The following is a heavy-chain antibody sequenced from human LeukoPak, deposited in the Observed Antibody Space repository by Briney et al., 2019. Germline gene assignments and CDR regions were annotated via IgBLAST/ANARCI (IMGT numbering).Heavy chain of an antibody. CDR3: TSPQLELPAGGDY. J-gene: IGHJ4*02. Sequence: GGSLRLSCAASGFTFRGSAMHWVRQASGKGLEWVGRIRSKASSYATAYAASVKGRFTISRDDSKNTAYLQMNSLKTEDTAVYYCTSPQLELPAGGDYWGQGTLVTVSS. V-gene: IGHV3-73*01. CDR1: GFTFRGSA. D-gene: IGHD1-26*01. CDR2: IRSKASSYAT.